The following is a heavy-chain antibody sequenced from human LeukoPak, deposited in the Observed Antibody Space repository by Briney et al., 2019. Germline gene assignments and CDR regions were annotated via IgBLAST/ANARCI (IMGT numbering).Heavy chain of an antibody. CDR3: ARALPRWAAFDI. Sequence: ASVKVSCKASGYTFTSYHMHWVRQAPGQGLEWMGITNPSGGSTSYAQKFQGRVTMTRDTSTSTVYMELSSLRSEDTAVYYCARALPRWAAFDIWGQGTMVTVSS. J-gene: IGHJ3*02. CDR1: GYTFTSYH. D-gene: IGHD6-13*01. V-gene: IGHV1-46*01. CDR2: TNPSGGST.